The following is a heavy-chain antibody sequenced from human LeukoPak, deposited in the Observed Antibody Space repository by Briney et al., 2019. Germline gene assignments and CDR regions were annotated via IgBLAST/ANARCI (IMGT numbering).Heavy chain of an antibody. CDR1: GYTFTSYG. V-gene: IGHV1-18*01. Sequence: VASVKVSCKASGYTFTSYGISWVRQAPGQGLEWMGWISAYNGNTNYAQKLQGRVTMTTDTSTSTAYMELRSLRSDDTAVYYCARDLRLYCSSTSCSHFDYWGQGTLVTVPS. CDR3: ARDLRLYCSSTSCSHFDY. J-gene: IGHJ4*02. D-gene: IGHD2-2*01. CDR2: ISAYNGNT.